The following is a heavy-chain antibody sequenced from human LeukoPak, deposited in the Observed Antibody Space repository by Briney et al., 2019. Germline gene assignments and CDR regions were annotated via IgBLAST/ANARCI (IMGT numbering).Heavy chain of an antibody. J-gene: IGHJ5*02. CDR2: IYHSGST. Sequence: PSETLSLTCTVSGYSISSGYYWGWIRQPPGKGLEWIGSIYHSGSTYYNPSLKSRVTISVDTSKNQFSLKLSSVTAADTAVYYCARVYSSGWGVGNWFDPWGQGTLVTVSS. CDR3: ARVYSSGWGVGNWFDP. D-gene: IGHD6-19*01. CDR1: GYSISSGYY. V-gene: IGHV4-38-2*02.